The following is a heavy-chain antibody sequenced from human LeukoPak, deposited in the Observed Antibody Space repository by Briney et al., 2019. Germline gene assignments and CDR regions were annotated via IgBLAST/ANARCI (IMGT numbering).Heavy chain of an antibody. V-gene: IGHV3-9*01. J-gene: IGHJ4*02. Sequence: GGSLRLSCAASGFTFDDYAMHRVRQAPGKGLEWVSGISWNSGSIGYADSVKGRFTISRDNAKNSLYLQMNSLRAEDTALYYCAKAKYARVIAVAFDYWGQGTLVTVSS. CDR2: ISWNSGSI. D-gene: IGHD6-19*01. CDR1: GFTFDDYA. CDR3: AKAKYARVIAVAFDY.